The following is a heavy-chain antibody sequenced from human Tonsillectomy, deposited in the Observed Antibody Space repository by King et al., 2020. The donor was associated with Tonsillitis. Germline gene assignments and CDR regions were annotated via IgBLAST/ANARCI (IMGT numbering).Heavy chain of an antibody. V-gene: IGHV1-2*02. J-gene: IGHJ4*02. CDR3: AKSGSSVELDY. Sequence: VQLVESGAEVKKPGASVKVSCKASGYTFTGYFMHWVRQAPGQGLEWMGWINPNSGDTNYPQNFQGRVTMSRDTSISTAYMELSRLRSDDTAVYFCAKSGSSVELDYWGQGTLVTVSS. CDR2: INPNSGDT. D-gene: IGHD1-26*01. CDR1: GYTFTGYF.